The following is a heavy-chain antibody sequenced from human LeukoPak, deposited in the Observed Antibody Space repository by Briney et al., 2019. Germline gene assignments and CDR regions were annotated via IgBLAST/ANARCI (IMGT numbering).Heavy chain of an antibody. J-gene: IGHJ3*02. CDR3: ARDLGYYGSEAYAFDI. D-gene: IGHD3-10*01. Sequence: SVKVSCKPSVGTVSSYAISWVRQPPRQGLEWMGGIIPLFCTGNYAQKFHGRVTITADESTSTAYMELSSLRSEDTAVYYYARDLGYYGSEAYAFDIWGQGTMVTVSS. CDR2: IIPLFCTG. CDR1: VGTVSSYA. V-gene: IGHV1-69*13.